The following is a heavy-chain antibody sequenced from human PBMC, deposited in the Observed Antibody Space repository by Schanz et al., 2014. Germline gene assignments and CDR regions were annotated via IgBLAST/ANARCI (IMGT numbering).Heavy chain of an antibody. D-gene: IGHD2-15*01. J-gene: IGHJ5*01. Sequence: EVQLVESGGSLVQPGGSLRLSCAASGFTFRSYSMNWVRQAPGKGLEWVSSITTGGNTYYRDSVKGRFIVSRDNSKNTLYLEMNRLRVDDTAVYYCSKDKQGSRSDDSWGQGTLVTVSS. CDR2: ITTGGNT. V-gene: IGHV3-23*04. CDR1: GFTFRSYS. CDR3: SKDKQGSRSDDS.